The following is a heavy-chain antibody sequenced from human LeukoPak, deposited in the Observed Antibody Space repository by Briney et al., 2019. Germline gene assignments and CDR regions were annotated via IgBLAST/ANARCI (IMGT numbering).Heavy chain of an antibody. D-gene: IGHD4-17*01. V-gene: IGHV1-69*05. J-gene: IGHJ4*02. Sequence: GASVKVSCKASGGTFSSYAISWVRQAPGQGLEWMGRIIPIFGTANYAQKFQGRVTITTDESTSTAYMGLSSLRSEDTAVYYCARDVGPTTVTTVAFGYWGQGTLVTVSS. CDR2: IIPIFGTA. CDR1: GGTFSSYA. CDR3: ARDVGPTTVTTVAFGY.